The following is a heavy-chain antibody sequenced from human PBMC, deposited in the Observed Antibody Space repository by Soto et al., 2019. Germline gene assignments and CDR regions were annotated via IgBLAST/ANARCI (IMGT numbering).Heavy chain of an antibody. CDR1: GGSSSGGNYY. V-gene: IGHV4-31*03. J-gene: IGHJ5*02. CDR2: IYYSGGT. Sequence: QVQMQESGPGLVKPSQTRSLTCTVSGGSSSGGNYYWSWIRQHPGKGLEWIGYIYYSGGTYYKPFLKSRVTMSVDPSKNQFSLKLSSVTAADTAVYYCARTSYDSSGTATDPWCQGTLVTVSS. D-gene: IGHD3-22*01. CDR3: ARTSYDSSGTATDP.